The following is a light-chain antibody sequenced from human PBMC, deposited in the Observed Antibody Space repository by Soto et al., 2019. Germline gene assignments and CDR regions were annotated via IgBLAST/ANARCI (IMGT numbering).Light chain of an antibody. CDR3: HQYASSPLT. Sequence: EIVLTQSPGTLSLSPGERATLSCRASQSVSSSYLAWYQQKPGQAPRLLIYGASSRATGIPARFSGSGSGTDFPLTVSRLEPEDFAVYYCHQYASSPLTFGGGTVVEIK. CDR1: QSVSSSY. CDR2: GAS. V-gene: IGKV3-20*01. J-gene: IGKJ4*01.